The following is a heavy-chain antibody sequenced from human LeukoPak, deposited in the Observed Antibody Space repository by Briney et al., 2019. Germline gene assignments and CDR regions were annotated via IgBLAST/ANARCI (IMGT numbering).Heavy chain of an antibody. CDR1: GGTFTSYA. V-gene: IGHV1-69*04. CDR2: IIPVFDIA. Sequence: ASVRGSCKASGGTFTSYAFNWVRQAPGQGLEWMGRIIPVFDIANYAQKFQGRVTITADKPTSTAYMELSSLRSEDTAVYYCAGAKQIDKATKYYFDYWGQGTLVTVAS. J-gene: IGHJ4*02. CDR3: AGAKQIDKATKYYFDY. D-gene: IGHD5-24*01.